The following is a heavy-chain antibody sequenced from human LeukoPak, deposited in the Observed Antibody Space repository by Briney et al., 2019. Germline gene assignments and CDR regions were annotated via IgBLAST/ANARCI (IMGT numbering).Heavy chain of an antibody. J-gene: IGHJ4*02. D-gene: IGHD1-26*01. Sequence: GGSLRLSCAASGFTFSSYWMSWVRQAPGKGLEWVANIKQDGSEKYYVDSVKGRFTISRDNAKNSLYLQMNRLRAEDTAVYYCARTPYDGYSGSYYSVYWGQGTLVTVSS. CDR1: GFTFSSYW. CDR3: ARTPYDGYSGSYYSVY. V-gene: IGHV3-7*01. CDR2: IKQDGSEK.